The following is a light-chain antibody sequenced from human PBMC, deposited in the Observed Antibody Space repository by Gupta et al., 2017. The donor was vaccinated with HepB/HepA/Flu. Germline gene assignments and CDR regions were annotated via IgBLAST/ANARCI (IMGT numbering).Light chain of an antibody. CDR1: QSVGSN. J-gene: IGKJ1*01. CDR2: GAY. V-gene: IGKV3-15*01. Sequence: ETVMTQSPATLSVSPGETATLSCRASQSVGSNLAWFQQKPGQAPRLLMYGAYTRATGIPARFSGSGYGTEFTLTISSRQSEDFAVYYCQLDNPWPPWTFGQGTKVEIK. CDR3: QLDNPWPPWT.